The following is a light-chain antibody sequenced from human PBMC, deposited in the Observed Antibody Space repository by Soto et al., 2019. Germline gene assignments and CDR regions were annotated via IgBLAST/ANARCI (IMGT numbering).Light chain of an antibody. CDR2: DAS. V-gene: IGKV1-5*01. J-gene: IGKJ1*01. CDR1: QRISSW. Sequence: DIPMTQSPSTLSASVGDRVTITCRASQRISSWLGWYQQKPGKAPKLLIYDASSLESGVPSRFSGSGSGTELTLTISSLQPDDFATYYCQQYNSYWTFGQGTKVEIK. CDR3: QQYNSYWT.